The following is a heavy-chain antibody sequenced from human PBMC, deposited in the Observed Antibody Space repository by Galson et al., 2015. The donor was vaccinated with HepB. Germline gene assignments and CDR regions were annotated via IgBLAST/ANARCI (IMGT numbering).Heavy chain of an antibody. Sequence: SLRLSCAASGLTFSGYTMSWVRQSPGRGLHWVPYISQNGATTYYADSVRGRFTVSSDNTNNRLYLKMNSLRAEDAGLYFCATGYGLFDYWGQGILVTVSS. CDR2: ISQNGATT. CDR1: GLTFSGYT. J-gene: IGHJ4*02. V-gene: IGHV3-11*01. D-gene: IGHD5-18*01. CDR3: ATGYGLFDY.